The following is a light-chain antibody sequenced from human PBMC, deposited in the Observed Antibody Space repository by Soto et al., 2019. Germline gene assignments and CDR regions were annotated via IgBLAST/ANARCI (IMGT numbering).Light chain of an antibody. V-gene: IGLV1-51*01. J-gene: IGLJ2*01. CDR1: SSNIAKNY. Sequence: QSVLTQPPSVSAAPGQTVTISCSGSSSNIAKNYVSWYQHLPGTAPKLLIYENNKRPSGIPDRFSGSKSGTSATLGITGLQTGDEADYYCGTWDSSLSAVVFGGGTKLTVL. CDR2: ENN. CDR3: GTWDSSLSAVV.